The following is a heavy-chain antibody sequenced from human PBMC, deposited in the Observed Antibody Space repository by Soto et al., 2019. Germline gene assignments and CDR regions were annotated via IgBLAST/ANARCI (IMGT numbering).Heavy chain of an antibody. CDR2: IYHSGST. CDR1: GGSISSSNW. Sequence: QVQLQESGPGLVKPSGTLSLTCAVSGGSISSSNWWSWVRQPPGKGLEWIGEIYHSGSTLYNPSLTRRIATSVASSKDHSSLSLCSVPASHTAVYCCAIFPANCEYDCWGQGTLGSVSS. V-gene: IGHV4-4*01. J-gene: IGHJ4*02. CDR3: AIFPANCEYDC. D-gene: IGHD7-27*01.